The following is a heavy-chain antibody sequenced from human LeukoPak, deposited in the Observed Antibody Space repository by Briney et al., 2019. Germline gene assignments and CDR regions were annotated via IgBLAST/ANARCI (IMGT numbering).Heavy chain of an antibody. CDR3: ARCPVSYDSSARWFDP. V-gene: IGHV3-23*01. J-gene: IGHJ5*02. Sequence: GGSLRLSCAASGFTFSSYAMNWVRQAPGKGLEWVSSISGSAGSTYYADSVKGRFTISRDNSKNTLYLQMNSLRAEDTAVYCCARCPVSYDSSARWFDPWGQGTLVTVSS. D-gene: IGHD3-22*01. CDR2: ISGSAGST. CDR1: GFTFSSYA.